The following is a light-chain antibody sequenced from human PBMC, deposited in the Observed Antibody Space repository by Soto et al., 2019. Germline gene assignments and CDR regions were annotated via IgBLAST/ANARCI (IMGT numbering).Light chain of an antibody. CDR3: QQADTVPFT. CDR1: QGIGTW. V-gene: IGKV1D-12*01. CDR2: AAT. Sequence: DIQMTQSPSSVSASVGDRVSITCRASQGIGTWLAWYQQKPGKAPKLLIYAATNLQGGVPSRFSGSGSGTDFTLTISSLQPEDCATYFCQQADTVPFTFGPGTKVDVK. J-gene: IGKJ3*01.